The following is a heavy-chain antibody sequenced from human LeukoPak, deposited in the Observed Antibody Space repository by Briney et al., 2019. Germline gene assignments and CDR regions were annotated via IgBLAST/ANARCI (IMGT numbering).Heavy chain of an antibody. V-gene: IGHV1-69*13. CDR2: IIPIFGTA. J-gene: IGHJ4*02. CDR1: GGTFSSYA. Sequence: SVKVSCKASGGTFSSYAISWVRQAPGQGLEWMGGIIPIFGTANYAQKFQGRVTITADESTSTAYMELSSLRSEDAAVYYCARAARITMIVVADPPGYWGQGTLVTVSS. CDR3: ARAARITMIVVADPPGY. D-gene: IGHD3-22*01.